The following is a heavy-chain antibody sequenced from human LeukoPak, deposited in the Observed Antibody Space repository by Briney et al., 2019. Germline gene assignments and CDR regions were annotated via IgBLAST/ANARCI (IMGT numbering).Heavy chain of an antibody. Sequence: ASVKVSCKASGYTFTSYYMHWVRQAPGQGLEWMGIINPSGGSTSYAQKFQGRVTMTRDMSTSTVYMELSSLRSEDTAVYYCATVSVGATGGYWGQGTLVTVSS. J-gene: IGHJ4*02. CDR2: INPSGGST. CDR3: ATVSVGATGGY. D-gene: IGHD1-26*01. CDR1: GYTFTSYY. V-gene: IGHV1-46*01.